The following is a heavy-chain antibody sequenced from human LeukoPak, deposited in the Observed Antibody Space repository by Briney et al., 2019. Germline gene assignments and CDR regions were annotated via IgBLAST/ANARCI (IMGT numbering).Heavy chain of an antibody. CDR2: INTNSGGT. CDR3: ARDQTLWSGMDV. D-gene: IGHD3-3*01. CDR1: GYSFTVYY. Sequence: ASVKVSFKASGYSFTVYYMHWVRQAPGEGREGMGWINTNSGGTNYAQKFQGRVTMTGYTSISTAYMELSRLRSDDTAVYYCARDQTLWSGMDVWGQGTTVTVSS. J-gene: IGHJ6*02. V-gene: IGHV1-2*02.